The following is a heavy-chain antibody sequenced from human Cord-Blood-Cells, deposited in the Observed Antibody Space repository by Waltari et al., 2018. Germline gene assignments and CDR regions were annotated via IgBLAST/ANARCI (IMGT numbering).Heavy chain of an antibody. V-gene: IGHV1-69*01. D-gene: IGHD3-3*01. J-gene: IGHJ5*02. CDR2: VIPIFGTA. Sequence: QVQLVQSGAEVKKPGSSVKVSCKASGGTFSSYAISWVRQAPGQGLGWMGGVIPIFGTANYAQKFQGRVTITADESTSTAYMELSSLRSEDTAVYYCAREKKTIFGVVINWFDPWGQGTLVTVSS. CDR3: AREKKTIFGVVINWFDP. CDR1: GGTFSSYA.